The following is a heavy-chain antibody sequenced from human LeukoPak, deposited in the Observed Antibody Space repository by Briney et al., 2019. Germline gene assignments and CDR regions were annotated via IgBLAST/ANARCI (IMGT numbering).Heavy chain of an antibody. J-gene: IGHJ4*02. D-gene: IGHD2-2*01. V-gene: IGHV3-23*01. Sequence: GGSLRLSCAASGFTFSSYAMSWVRQAPGKGLEWVSAIGGSGGSTYYADAVKGRFTISRDNSKNTLYLQMNSLRAEDTAVYYCADGVVPAAIASYWGQGTLVTVSS. CDR1: GFTFSSYA. CDR3: ADGVVPAAIASY. CDR2: IGGSGGST.